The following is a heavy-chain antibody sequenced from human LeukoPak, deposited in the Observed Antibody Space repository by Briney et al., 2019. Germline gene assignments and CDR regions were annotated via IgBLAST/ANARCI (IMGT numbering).Heavy chain of an antibody. Sequence: SDTLSLTCAVSGYSISSSNWWGWIRPPPGKGLEWIGYIYYSGSTYYNPSLKSRVTMSVDTSKNQFSLKLSSVTAVDTAVYYCASKYCSGGSCYFDYWGQGTLVTVSS. CDR1: GYSISSSNW. V-gene: IGHV4-28*01. D-gene: IGHD2-15*01. CDR3: ASKYCSGGSCYFDY. J-gene: IGHJ4*02. CDR2: IYYSGST.